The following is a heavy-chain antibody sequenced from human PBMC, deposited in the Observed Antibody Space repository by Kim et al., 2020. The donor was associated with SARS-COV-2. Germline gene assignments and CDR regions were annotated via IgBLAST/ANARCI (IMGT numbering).Heavy chain of an antibody. Sequence: SETLSLTCTVSGASISSGSYYWTWIRQPAGKGLEWIGRIHISGSTNYNFSLKSRVTVSVDMSKNQFSLRLSSVTAADTAVYYCVRRDLMTTRAFDIWGQGTMVTVSS. CDR2: IHISGST. V-gene: IGHV4-61*02. CDR1: GASISSGSYY. CDR3: VRRDLMTTRAFDI. J-gene: IGHJ3*02. D-gene: IGHD4-17*01.